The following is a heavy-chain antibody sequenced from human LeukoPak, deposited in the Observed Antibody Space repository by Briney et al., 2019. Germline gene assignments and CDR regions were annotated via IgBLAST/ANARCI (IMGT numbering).Heavy chain of an antibody. CDR1: GFTFSSYS. CDR3: ASLIGHSYGYNFDY. J-gene: IGHJ4*02. CDR2: ISSSSSYI. V-gene: IGHV3-21*01. Sequence: KPGGSLRLSCAASGFTFSSYSMNWVRQAPGKGLEWVSSISSSSSYIYYADSVKGRFTISRDNAKNSLYLQMNSLRAEDTAVYYCASLIGHSYGYNFDYWGQGTLVTVSS. D-gene: IGHD5-18*01.